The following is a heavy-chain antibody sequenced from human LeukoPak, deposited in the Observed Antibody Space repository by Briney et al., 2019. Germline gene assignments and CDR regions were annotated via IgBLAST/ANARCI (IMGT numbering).Heavy chain of an antibody. J-gene: IGHJ4*02. CDR3: AREWLTKEMDWGY. Sequence: SETLSLTCTVSGDSISSSSYYWGWIRQPPGKGLEWIGSIYRSGSTYYNPSLKSRVTMFVDTSKNHFSLKLTSVTAADTAVYYCAREWLTKEMDWGYWGQGTLVTVSS. CDR2: IYRSGST. CDR1: GDSISSSSYY. V-gene: IGHV4-39*02. D-gene: IGHD3/OR15-3a*01.